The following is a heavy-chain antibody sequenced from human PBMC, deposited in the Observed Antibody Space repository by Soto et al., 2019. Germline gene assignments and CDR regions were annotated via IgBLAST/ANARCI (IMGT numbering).Heavy chain of an antibody. CDR2: IRSKANSYAT. J-gene: IGHJ3*02. CDR1: GFTFSGSA. V-gene: IGHV3-73*01. Sequence: GGSLRLSCAASGFTFSGSAMHWVRQASGKGLEWVGRIRSKANSYATAYAASVKGRFTISRDDSKNTAYLQMNSLKTEDTAVYYCTSPCLPGIAVAGNAFDIWGQGTMVTVSS. D-gene: IGHD6-19*01. CDR3: TSPCLPGIAVAGNAFDI.